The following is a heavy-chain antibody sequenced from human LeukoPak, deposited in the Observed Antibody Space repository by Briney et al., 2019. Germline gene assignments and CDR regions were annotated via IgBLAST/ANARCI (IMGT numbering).Heavy chain of an antibody. CDR3: ARETLVGASDI. CDR2: IKQDGSEK. Sequence: PGGSLRPSCAASGFTFSSYWMSWVRQAPGKGLEWVANIKQDGSEKYYVDSVKGRFTISRDNAKNSLYLQMNSLRAEDTAVYYCARETLVGASDIWGQGTMVTVSS. CDR1: GFTFSSYW. V-gene: IGHV3-7*01. D-gene: IGHD1-26*01. J-gene: IGHJ3*02.